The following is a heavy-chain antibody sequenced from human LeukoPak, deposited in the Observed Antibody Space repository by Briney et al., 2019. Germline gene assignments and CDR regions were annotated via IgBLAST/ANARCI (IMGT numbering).Heavy chain of an antibody. Sequence: SVTVSCTASGGTFSSYAISWVRQAPGQGLEWMGGIIPIFGTANYAQKFQGRVTITADESTSTAYMELSSLRSEDTAVYYCARGRRLLPPGLWLDWGQGTLVTVSS. J-gene: IGHJ4*02. CDR2: IIPIFGTA. CDR3: ARGRRLLPPGLWLD. D-gene: IGHD2-21*02. CDR1: GGTFSSYA. V-gene: IGHV1-69*13.